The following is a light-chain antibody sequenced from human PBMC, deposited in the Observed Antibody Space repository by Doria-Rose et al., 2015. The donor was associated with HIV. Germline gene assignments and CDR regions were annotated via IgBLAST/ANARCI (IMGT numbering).Light chain of an antibody. J-gene: IGKJ1*01. CDR3: HQYGTSWT. CDR2: DGS. CDR1: QSFSSTY. Sequence: TQSPGTLSLSPGERATLSCRASQSFSSTYLAWYQQKPGQAHSLLIYDGSTRATGIPDMFSASVSGTDFPLTINRLEPEDFALYYCHQYGTSWTFGQGTKVEI. V-gene: IGKV3-20*01.